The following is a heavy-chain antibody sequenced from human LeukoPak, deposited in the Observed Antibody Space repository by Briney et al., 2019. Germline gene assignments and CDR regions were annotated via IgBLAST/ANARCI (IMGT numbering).Heavy chain of an antibody. CDR2: IIAIFGTA. CDR1: GYTFSSYA. Sequence: SVKVSCKASGYTFSSYAISWVRQAPGQGLEWMGWIIAIFGTANYAQKFQGRVTITADKSTSTAYMELRSLRSEDTAVYYCARVKSSVAGTTVRAFDIWRQGTMVSVSS. CDR3: ARVKSSVAGTTVRAFDI. D-gene: IGHD6-19*01. J-gene: IGHJ3*02. V-gene: IGHV1-69*06.